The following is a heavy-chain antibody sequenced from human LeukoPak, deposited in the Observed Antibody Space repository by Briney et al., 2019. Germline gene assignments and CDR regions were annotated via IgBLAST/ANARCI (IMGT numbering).Heavy chain of an antibody. CDR3: VCAKDVGDYNFDS. Sequence: PGGSLRLSCVASGFTINNLGMHWVRQAPGKGLEWVSLILYDGSKEYYSDSVKGRFTISRDNSKNTVYLQMNSLRIEDTAVYYCVCAKDVGDYNFDSWGQGALVTVSS. CDR2: ILYDGSKE. J-gene: IGHJ4*02. V-gene: IGHV3-30*02. D-gene: IGHD1-26*01. CDR1: GFTINNLG.